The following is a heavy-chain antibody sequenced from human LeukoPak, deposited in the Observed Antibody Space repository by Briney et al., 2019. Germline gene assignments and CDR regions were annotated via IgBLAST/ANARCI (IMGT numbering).Heavy chain of an antibody. V-gene: IGHV3-23*01. Sequence: PGRSLRLSCAASGFTFSSYGMHWVRQAPGKGLEWVSAISGSGGSTYYADSVKGRFTISRDNSKGTMWLQMSSLRTEDTAVYYCVGWTTHHFDSWGQGILVTVSS. CDR1: GFTFSSYG. CDR3: VGWTTHHFDS. CDR2: ISGSGGST. D-gene: IGHD6-19*01. J-gene: IGHJ4*02.